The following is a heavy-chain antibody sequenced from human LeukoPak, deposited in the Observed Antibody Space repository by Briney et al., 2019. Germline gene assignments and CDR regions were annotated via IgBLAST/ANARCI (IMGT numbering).Heavy chain of an antibody. CDR3: ARVQSADSSGLSFDY. CDR2: INHSGST. D-gene: IGHD3-22*01. V-gene: IGHV4-34*01. Sequence: SETLSLTCAVYGGSFSGYYWSWIRQPPGKGLEWIGEINHSGSTNYNPSLKSRVTISVDTSKNQFSLKLSSVTAADTAVYYCARVQSADSSGLSFDYWGQGTLVTVSS. CDR1: GGSFSGYY. J-gene: IGHJ4*02.